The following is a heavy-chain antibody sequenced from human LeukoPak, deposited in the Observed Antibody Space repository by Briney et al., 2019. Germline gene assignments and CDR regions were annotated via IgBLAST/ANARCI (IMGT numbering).Heavy chain of an antibody. D-gene: IGHD2-2*01. CDR3: ASLAVVVPAANDAFDI. V-gene: IGHV1-2*02. CDR2: INPNSGGT. J-gene: IGHJ3*02. CDR1: GYTFTGYY. Sequence: GASVKVSCKASGYTFTGYYMHWVRQAPGQGLEWMGWINPNSGGTNCAQKFQGRVTMTRDTSISTAYMELSRLRSDDTAVYYCASLAVVVPAANDAFDIWGQGTMVTVSS.